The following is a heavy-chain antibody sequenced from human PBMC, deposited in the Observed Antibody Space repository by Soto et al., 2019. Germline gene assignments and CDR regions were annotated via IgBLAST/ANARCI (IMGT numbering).Heavy chain of an antibody. V-gene: IGHV1-69*13. CDR1: GGTFSSYA. Sequence: ASVKVSCKASGGTFSSYAISWVRQAPGQGLEWMGGIIPIFGTANYAQKFQGRVTITADESTSTAYMELSSLRSEDTAVYYCARDRTAQRITIFGVVTPYYYYGMDVWGQGTTVTVSS. D-gene: IGHD3-3*01. J-gene: IGHJ6*02. CDR3: ARDRTAQRITIFGVVTPYYYYGMDV. CDR2: IIPIFGTA.